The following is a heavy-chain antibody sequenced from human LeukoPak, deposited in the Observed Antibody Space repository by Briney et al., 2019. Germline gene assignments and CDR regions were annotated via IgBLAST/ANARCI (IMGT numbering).Heavy chain of an antibody. CDR3: ARDRSVRYFDY. CDR2: IYHSGST. V-gene: IGHV4-4*02. D-gene: IGHD2-15*01. J-gene: IGHJ4*02. CDR1: GGSISSSNW. Sequence: SETLSLTCAVTGGSISSSNWWSWVRQPPGKGLEWIGEIYHSGSTNYNPSLKSRVTISVDKSKNQFSLKLSSVTAADTAVYYCARDRSVRYFDYWGQGALVTVSS.